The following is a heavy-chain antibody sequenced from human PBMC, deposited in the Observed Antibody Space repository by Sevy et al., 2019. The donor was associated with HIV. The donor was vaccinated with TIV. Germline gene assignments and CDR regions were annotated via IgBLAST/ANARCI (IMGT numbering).Heavy chain of an antibody. V-gene: IGHV4-59*01. J-gene: IGHJ6*03. D-gene: IGHD6-13*01. CDR2: IYYSGST. CDR1: GGSISSYY. Sequence: SETLSLTCTVSGGSISSYYWSWIRQPPGKGLEWSGYIYYSGSTNYNPSLKSRVTISVDTSKNQFSLKLSSVTAADTAVYYCARVAAVGTNYYYYYYMDVWGKGTTVTVSS. CDR3: ARVAAVGTNYYYYYYMDV.